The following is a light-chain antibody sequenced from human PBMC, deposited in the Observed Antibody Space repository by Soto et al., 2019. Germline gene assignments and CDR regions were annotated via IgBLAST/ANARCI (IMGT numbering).Light chain of an antibody. CDR2: SNN. V-gene: IGLV1-47*02. J-gene: IGLJ2*01. CDR3: AAWDDSLSGPV. CDR1: SSNIGSNY. Sequence: QSVLTQPPSASGTPGQRVTISCSGSSSNIGSNYVYWYQQLQGTAPKLLIYSNNQRPSGVPDRFSGSKSGTSASLAISGVRSEDEADYYCAAWDDSLSGPVFGGGTKLTVL.